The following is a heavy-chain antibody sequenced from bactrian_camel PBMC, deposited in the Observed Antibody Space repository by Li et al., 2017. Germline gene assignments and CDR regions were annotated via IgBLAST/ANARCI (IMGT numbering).Heavy chain of an antibody. CDR2: IKTSST. J-gene: IGHJ4*01. D-gene: IGHD1*01. Sequence: VQLVESGGDLVQPGGSLRLSCAASGFTDSSYDNYDMSWVRQAPGKGLEWVSTIKTSSTYYADSVKGRFTISRDNAKNTLYLQMNSLKPEDTAVYYCAAAMGGWVVAGPMDPDEMHYWGQGTQVTVS. V-gene: IGHV3S40*01. CDR3: AAAMGGWVVAGPMDPDEMHY. CDR1: GFTDSSYD.